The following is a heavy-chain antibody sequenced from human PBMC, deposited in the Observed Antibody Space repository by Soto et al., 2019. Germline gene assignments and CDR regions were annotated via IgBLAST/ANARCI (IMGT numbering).Heavy chain of an antibody. V-gene: IGHV3-30*03. J-gene: IGHJ6*02. CDR2: ISFDGGNT. D-gene: IGHD3-10*01. Sequence: GGSLRLSCAASGFTFNNYGMHWVRQAPGKGLEWVVVISFDGGNTHYADSVKGRFTISRDNSQNTLFLQMTSLRAEDTAVYYCARDGYYGSGSYFGPYYYYYGMDVWGQGTTVTVSS. CDR1: GFTFNNYG. CDR3: ARDGYYGSGSYFGPYYYYYGMDV.